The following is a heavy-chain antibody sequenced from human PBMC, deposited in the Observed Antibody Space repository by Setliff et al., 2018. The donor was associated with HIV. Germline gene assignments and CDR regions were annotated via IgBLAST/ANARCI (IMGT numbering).Heavy chain of an antibody. CDR1: GGSISSNW. Sequence: KTSETLSLTCAVSGGSISSNWWSWVRQSPGKGLEWIGEIYHSGSTHYNPSLQSRVTISVDKSKSQFSLKLSSVTAADTAVYYCARSLLEWLLFPLHDVFDIWGQGTVVTVSS. CDR2: IYHSGST. CDR3: ARSLLEWLLFPLHDVFDI. V-gene: IGHV4-4*02. D-gene: IGHD3-3*01. J-gene: IGHJ3*02.